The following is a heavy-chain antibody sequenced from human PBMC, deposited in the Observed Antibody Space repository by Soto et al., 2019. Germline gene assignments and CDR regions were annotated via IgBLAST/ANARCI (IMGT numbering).Heavy chain of an antibody. D-gene: IGHD3-3*01. J-gene: IGHJ2*01. CDR3: ARRMTWSLWCFDL. CDR1: GYTFKDYD. Sequence: ASVKVSCKASGYTFKDYDINWVRRAPGQGLEWMGWMNPNSGNTAYARKFHDRITMTRGVSARTAFMELSSLTPEDTAVYYCARRMTWSLWCFDLWGSGTQVTVSS. V-gene: IGHV1-8*01. CDR2: MNPNSGNT.